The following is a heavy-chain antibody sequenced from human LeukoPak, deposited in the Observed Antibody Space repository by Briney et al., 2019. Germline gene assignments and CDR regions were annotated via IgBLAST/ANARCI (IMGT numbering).Heavy chain of an antibody. J-gene: IGHJ6*02. Sequence: GGSLRLSCAASGFTFSSYAMSWVRQAPGKGLEWVSDITDSGGRTHYADSVKGRFTISRDNSKSTLYLQMNSLRAEDTAVYYCAKDIPTPNGGSYSLYGMDVWGQGTTVTVSS. V-gene: IGHV3-23*01. CDR3: AKDIPTPNGGSYSLYGMDV. CDR2: ITDSGGRT. CDR1: GFTFSSYA. D-gene: IGHD1-26*01.